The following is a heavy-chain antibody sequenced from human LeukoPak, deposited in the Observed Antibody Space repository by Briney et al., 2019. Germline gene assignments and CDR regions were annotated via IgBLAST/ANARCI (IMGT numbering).Heavy chain of an antibody. CDR2: IYYTGST. CDR1: GGSISSYY. V-gene: IGHV4-59*01. D-gene: IGHD2-15*01. J-gene: IGHJ4*02. CDR3: ARYCTGGSCYGSKFDC. Sequence: SETLSLTCSVSGGSISSYYWSWIRQPPGEGLQWIGHIYYTGSTTYNPSLESRVTISLNTSKSQFSLKLSSVTAADTAVYYCARYCTGGSCYGSKFDCWGRGTLVTVSS.